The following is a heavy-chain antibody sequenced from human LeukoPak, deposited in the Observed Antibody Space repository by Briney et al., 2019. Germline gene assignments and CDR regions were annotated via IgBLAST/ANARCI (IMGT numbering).Heavy chain of an antibody. Sequence: GALRLSCAASGFTFSSYSMNWVRQAPGKGLEWVSYIRTSSSTIYYADSVKGRFTISRDNAKNSLYLQMNSLRDEDTAVYYCARDSRHCSGGSCYSNWYFDLWGRGTLVTVSA. J-gene: IGHJ2*01. CDR3: ARDSRHCSGGSCYSNWYFDL. CDR2: IRTSSSTI. V-gene: IGHV3-48*02. D-gene: IGHD2-15*01. CDR1: GFTFSSYS.